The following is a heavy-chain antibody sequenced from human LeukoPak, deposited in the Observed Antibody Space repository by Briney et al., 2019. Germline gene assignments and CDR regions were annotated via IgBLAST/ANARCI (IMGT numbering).Heavy chain of an antibody. CDR1: GGSISSYY. CDR3: ARSYYDSSGYYYDHY. J-gene: IGHJ4*02. Sequence: PSETLSLTCTVSGGSISSYYWSWIRQPAGKGLEWIGRIYTSGSTNYNPSLKSRVTMSVDTSKNRFSLKLSSVTAADTAVYYCARSYYDSSGYYYDHYWGQGTLVTVSS. V-gene: IGHV4-4*07. CDR2: IYTSGST. D-gene: IGHD3-22*01.